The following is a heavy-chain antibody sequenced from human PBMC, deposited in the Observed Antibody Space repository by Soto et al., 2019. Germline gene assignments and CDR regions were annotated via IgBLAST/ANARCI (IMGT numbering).Heavy chain of an antibody. CDR2: TSYDGGDK. J-gene: IGHJ6*02. CDR1: GFTFSNYV. CDR3: AKENVPYSYQSGMDV. Sequence: QVQLVESGGGVVQPGRSLRLSCAASGFTFSNYVMHWVRQAPGKGLEWVAATSYDGGDKYYVASVKGRFTISRDKSKITLDLQMNSLRAEDTAVYYCAKENVPYSYQSGMDVWGQGTTVTVSS. V-gene: IGHV3-30*18.